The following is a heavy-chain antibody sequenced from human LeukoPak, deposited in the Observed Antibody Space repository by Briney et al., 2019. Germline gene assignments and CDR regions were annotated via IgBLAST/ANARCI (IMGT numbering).Heavy chain of an antibody. Sequence: SETLSLTCTLSGGSISTYYWSWIRQPPGKGLEWIGYIYHSGSTNYNLSLKSRVTISVDTSKNQFSLKLSSVTAADTAVYYCARGGGYASPIGYWGQGALVTVSS. J-gene: IGHJ4*02. CDR1: GGSISTYY. CDR3: ARGGGYASPIGY. D-gene: IGHD5-12*01. V-gene: IGHV4-59*01. CDR2: IYHSGST.